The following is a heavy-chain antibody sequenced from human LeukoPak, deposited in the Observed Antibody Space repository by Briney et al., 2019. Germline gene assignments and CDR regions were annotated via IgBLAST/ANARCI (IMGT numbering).Heavy chain of an antibody. CDR2: INHSGST. V-gene: IGHV4-34*01. CDR3: ARGRAAAGHYYYYYMDV. J-gene: IGHJ6*03. Sequence: SETLSLTCDVFGGSFTDYFWTWIRQSPGKGLEWIGEINHSGSTNYNPSLKSRVTISVDTSKNQFSLKLSSVTAADTAVYYCARGRAAAGHYYYYYMDVWGKGTTVTVSS. D-gene: IGHD6-13*01. CDR1: GGSFTDYF.